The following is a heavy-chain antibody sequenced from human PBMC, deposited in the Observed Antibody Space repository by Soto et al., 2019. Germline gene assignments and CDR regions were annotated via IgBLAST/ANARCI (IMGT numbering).Heavy chain of an antibody. D-gene: IGHD6-13*01. Sequence: QVQLQESGPGLVKPSETLSLTCTVSGGSISSYYWSWIRQPPGKGLEWIGYIYYSGSTNYNPSLKSRATISVDTSKNQYSLKLSSVTAADTAVYYCARHRISLAAVSFDYWGQGTLVTVSS. CDR1: GGSISSYY. J-gene: IGHJ4*02. CDR3: ARHRISLAAVSFDY. CDR2: IYYSGST. V-gene: IGHV4-59*08.